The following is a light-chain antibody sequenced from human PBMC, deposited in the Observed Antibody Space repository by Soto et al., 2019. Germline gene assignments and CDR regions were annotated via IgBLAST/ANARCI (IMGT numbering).Light chain of an antibody. J-gene: IGKJ1*01. V-gene: IGKV1-5*01. CDR3: QQYSSYSAWT. Sequence: DIQMTQSPSTLSASIGDRVTITCRASQRINKWLAWHQQKPGKAPKLLIYDASSLQSGVPPRFSGSGSGTEFTLTIRGLQPDDIATYYCQQYSSYSAWTFGEGTKVEIK. CDR1: QRINKW. CDR2: DAS.